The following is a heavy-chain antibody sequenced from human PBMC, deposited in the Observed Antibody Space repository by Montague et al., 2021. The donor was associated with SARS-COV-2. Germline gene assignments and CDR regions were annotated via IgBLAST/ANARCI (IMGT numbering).Heavy chain of an antibody. CDR2: INHGGST. J-gene: IGHJ4*02. CDR1: GGSISRSTYY. Sequence: SETLSLTCTVSGGSISRSTYYWGLIRQAPGKGLEWIGEINHGGSTNYSPSLKSRVTISADTSKNQFSLKLKSVTAADTANYYCARGHQGVAMIVVVMIGAKYYFDYWGQGSLVTVSS. V-gene: IGHV4-39*07. CDR3: ARGHQGVAMIVVVMIGAKYYFDY. D-gene: IGHD3-22*01.